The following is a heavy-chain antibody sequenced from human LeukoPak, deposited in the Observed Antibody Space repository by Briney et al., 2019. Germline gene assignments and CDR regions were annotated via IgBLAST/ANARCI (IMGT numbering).Heavy chain of an antibody. CDR2: IYHSGST. D-gene: IGHD5-18*01. CDR3: ARSPWIQLWLGAFDI. Sequence: SETLSLTCAVSGYSISSGYYWGWIRQPPGKGLEWIGGIYHSGSTYYNPSLKSRVTISVDTSKNQFSLKLSSVTAADTAVYYCARSPWIQLWLGAFDIWGQGTMVTVSS. V-gene: IGHV4-38-2*01. J-gene: IGHJ3*02. CDR1: GYSISSGYY.